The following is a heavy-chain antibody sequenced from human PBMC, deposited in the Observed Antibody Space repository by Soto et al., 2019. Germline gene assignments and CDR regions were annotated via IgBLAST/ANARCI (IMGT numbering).Heavy chain of an antibody. CDR2: IITIIGII. D-gene: IGHD3-22*01. V-gene: IGHV1-69*08. CDR3: AGDPDSHYNDSHASSYP. CDR1: GGTFSTYT. Sequence: QVQLVQSGAEVKKPGSSVKVSCKASGGTFSTYTITWVRQAPGQGLEWMGRIITIIGIINYAQKFQGRVTISADKFTGTAYVELTGLRSDETAVYYCAGDPDSHYNDSHASSYPWGQGTLVTVSS. J-gene: IGHJ5*02.